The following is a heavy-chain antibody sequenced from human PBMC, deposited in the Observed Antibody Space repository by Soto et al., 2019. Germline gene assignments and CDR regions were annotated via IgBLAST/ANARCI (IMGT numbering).Heavy chain of an antibody. CDR2: IGIGSSTK. CDR1: GFTFRNYG. D-gene: IGHD3-10*01. V-gene: IGHV3-48*01. J-gene: IGHJ6*02. Sequence: GGSLRLSCAASGFTFRNYGMNWVRQAPGKGLEWVSYIGIGSSTKYYADSVKGRFTISRDNAKNSLYLQMNSLRAEDTAVYYCAREPLVPMVRGVILTYYYYGMDVWGQGTTVTVSS. CDR3: AREPLVPMVRGVILTYYYYGMDV.